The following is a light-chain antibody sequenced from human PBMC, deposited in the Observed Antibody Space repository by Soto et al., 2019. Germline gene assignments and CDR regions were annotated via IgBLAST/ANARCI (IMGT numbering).Light chain of an antibody. CDR1: QTISSH. CDR3: QQSYNAPLT. Sequence: DIQMTQSPSSLSAYVGDRVTITCRASQTISSHLNWYQQKPGKAPKLLIYAASSLQSRVPSSFSGSGSGTDFTLTISSLQPDDFATYYCQQSYNAPLTFGGGTKVDIK. V-gene: IGKV1-39*01. CDR2: AAS. J-gene: IGKJ4*01.